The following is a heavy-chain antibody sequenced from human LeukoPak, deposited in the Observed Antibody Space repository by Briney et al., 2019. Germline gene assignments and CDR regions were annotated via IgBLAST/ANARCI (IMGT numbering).Heavy chain of an antibody. J-gene: IGHJ6*02. CDR3: ARQPPPYGLDV. CDR2: IIPILGIA. Sequence: SVKVSCKASGGTFSSYAISWVRQAPGQGLEWMVGIIPILGIANYSQKFQGRVTITADKSTTTAYMELSSLRSEDTAVYYCARQPPPYGLDVWGQGTTVTVSS. CDR1: GGTFSSYA. D-gene: IGHD1-14*01. V-gene: IGHV1-69*10.